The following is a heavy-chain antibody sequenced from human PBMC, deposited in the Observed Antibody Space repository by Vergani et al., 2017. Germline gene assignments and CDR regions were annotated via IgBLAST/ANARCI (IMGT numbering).Heavy chain of an antibody. Sequence: EVQLLQSEGAVVQPGGSLRLSCAASGFTFSSHAMSWVRQGHGQGLEWVSSIKKTGDSTHYADSVKGRFTISRDNSKNTLYLQMNSLRVEDTAVDYCGRGSDNYNWGQGTLVTVSS. CDR3: GRGSDNYN. D-gene: IGHD5-24*01. CDR2: IKKTGDST. J-gene: IGHJ4*02. V-gene: IGHV3-23*01. CDR1: GFTFSSHA.